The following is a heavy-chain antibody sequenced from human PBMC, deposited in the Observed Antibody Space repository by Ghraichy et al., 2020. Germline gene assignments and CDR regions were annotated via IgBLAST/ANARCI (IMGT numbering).Heavy chain of an antibody. CDR3: ARRRSGYFDY. Sequence: GGSLRLSCAASGFTFSSYGMHWVRQAPGKGLEWVAVIWNDGRDRYYADSVKGRFTISRDNSKNTLSLQMDSLRAEDTAMYYCARRRSGYFDYWGQGTLVTVAS. D-gene: IGHD1-26*01. CDR1: GFTFSSYG. J-gene: IGHJ4*02. CDR2: IWNDGRDR. V-gene: IGHV3-33*01.